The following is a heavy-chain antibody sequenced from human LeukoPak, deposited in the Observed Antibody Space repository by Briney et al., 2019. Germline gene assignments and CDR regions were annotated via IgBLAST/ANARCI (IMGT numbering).Heavy chain of an antibody. CDR2: IYYSGST. J-gene: IGHJ4*02. CDR3: ARDGIGNDSSGYYGD. V-gene: IGHV4-61*01. D-gene: IGHD3-22*01. CDR1: GGSISSSSYY. Sequence: SETLSLTCTVSGGSISSSSYYWGWIRQPPGKGLEWIGYIYYSGSTNYNPSLKSRVTISVDTSKNQFSLKLSSVTAADTAVYYCARDGIGNDSSGYYGDWGQGTLVTVSS.